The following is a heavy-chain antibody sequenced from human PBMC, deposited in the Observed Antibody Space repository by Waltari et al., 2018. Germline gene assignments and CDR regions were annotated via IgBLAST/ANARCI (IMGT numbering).Heavy chain of an antibody. V-gene: IGHV1-2*02. CDR2: INPNSGGT. D-gene: IGHD6-19*01. CDR1: GYTFTGYY. CDR3: ARIGYIAVAGTPNGWFDP. Sequence: QVQLVQSGAEVKKPGASVKVSCQASGYTFTGYYMHWVRQAPGQGLEWMGWINPNSGGTNYAQKVQGRVTMTRDTSISTAYMELSRLRSDDTAVYYCARIGYIAVAGTPNGWFDPWGQGTLVTVSS. J-gene: IGHJ5*02.